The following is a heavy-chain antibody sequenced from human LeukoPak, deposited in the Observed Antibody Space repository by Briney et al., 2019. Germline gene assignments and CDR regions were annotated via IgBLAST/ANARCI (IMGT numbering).Heavy chain of an antibody. CDR1: GGSISSYY. CDR3: ARDRSSGWLGWFDP. J-gene: IGHJ5*02. D-gene: IGHD6-19*01. Sequence: SETLSLTCTVSGGSISSYYWSWIRQPPGKGLEWIGYIYYSGSTNYNPSLKSRVTISVDTSKNQFSLKLSSVTAADTAVYYCARDRSSGWLGWFDPWGQGTLVTVSS. CDR2: IYYSGST. V-gene: IGHV4-59*01.